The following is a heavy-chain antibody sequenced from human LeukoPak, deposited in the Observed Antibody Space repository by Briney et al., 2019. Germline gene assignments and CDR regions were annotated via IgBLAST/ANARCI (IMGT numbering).Heavy chain of an antibody. Sequence: PGGSLRLSCVASGFTFSSYAMNWVRQAPGKGLEWVSTITANGGRTYYADSVKGRFTISRDNAKNTLYLQMNSLRAEDTAVYYCARLDYYDSTPVDYWGQGTLVTVSS. CDR1: GFTFSSYA. J-gene: IGHJ4*02. V-gene: IGHV3-23*01. CDR3: ARLDYYDSTPVDY. CDR2: ITANGGRT. D-gene: IGHD3-22*01.